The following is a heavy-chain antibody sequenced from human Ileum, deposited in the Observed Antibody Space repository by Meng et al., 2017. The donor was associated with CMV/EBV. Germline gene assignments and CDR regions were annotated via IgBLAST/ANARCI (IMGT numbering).Heavy chain of an antibody. V-gene: IGHV3-30-3*01. CDR2: ITYDGTKK. Sequence: GFTFSNYAMHWGRQAPGKGLEWVSFITYDGTKKYYADSVKGRFTISRDNSNNTLYLQMNSLRPEDTAIYYCARGAPTFSSAYHYFDYWGQGTLVTVSS. CDR3: ARGAPTFSSAYHYFDY. CDR1: GFTFSNYA. D-gene: IGHD6-19*01. J-gene: IGHJ4*02.